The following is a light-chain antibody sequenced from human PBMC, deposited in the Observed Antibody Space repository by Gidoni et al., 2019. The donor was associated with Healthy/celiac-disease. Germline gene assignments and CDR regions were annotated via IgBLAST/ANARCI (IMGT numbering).Light chain of an antibody. CDR3: QAWDSSTAV. CDR2: QDS. Sequence: SYELTQPPSVSVSPGQTASIPCSGDKLGDNYACWYQQKPGQAPVRVIYQDSKRPSGIPERFSGSNSGNTATLTISGTKAMDEADYYCQAWDSSTAVFGGGTKLTVL. V-gene: IGLV3-1*01. J-gene: IGLJ2*01. CDR1: KLGDNY.